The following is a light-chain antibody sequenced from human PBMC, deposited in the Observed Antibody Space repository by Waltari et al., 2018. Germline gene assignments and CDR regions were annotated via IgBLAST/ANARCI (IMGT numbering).Light chain of an antibody. Sequence: QSLLTQPPSVSAAPGQKVTISCSGSSSNIGNNYVSWYQQLPGTAPKLLIYDNDKRPAGIPDRISGSKSGTSATRAITGLQTGDEADYYCGTWDSSLSAGVFGGGTKLTVL. CDR2: DND. V-gene: IGLV1-51*01. CDR1: SSNIGNNY. J-gene: IGLJ3*02. CDR3: GTWDSSLSAGV.